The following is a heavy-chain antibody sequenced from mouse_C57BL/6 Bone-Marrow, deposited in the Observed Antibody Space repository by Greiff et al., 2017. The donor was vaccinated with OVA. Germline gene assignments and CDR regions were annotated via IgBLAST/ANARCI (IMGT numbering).Heavy chain of an antibody. D-gene: IGHD2-3*01. CDR3: ARRPIYDGYSYAMDY. V-gene: IGHV2-2*01. CDR1: GFSLTSYG. J-gene: IGHJ4*01. CDR2: IWSGGST. Sequence: VQLMESGPGLVQPSQSLSITCTVSGFSLTSYGVHWVRQSPGKGLEWLGVIWSGGSTDYNAAFISRLSISKDNSKSQVFFKMNSLQADDTAIYYCARRPIYDGYSYAMDYWGQGTSVTVSS.